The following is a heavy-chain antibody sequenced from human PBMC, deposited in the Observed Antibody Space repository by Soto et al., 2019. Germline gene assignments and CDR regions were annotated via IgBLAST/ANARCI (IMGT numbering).Heavy chain of an antibody. CDR3: AKGVAGWYYFDY. Sequence: EVQLVESGGGLVQTGRSLRLSCAASGFTFDDYAMHWVRQAPGKGLEWVSGISWNRGSIGYADSVKGRFTISRDNAKKSLYLQMNSLRAEDTALYYCAKGVAGWYYFDYWGQGTLVTVSS. D-gene: IGHD3-3*01. V-gene: IGHV3-9*01. J-gene: IGHJ4*02. CDR2: ISWNRGSI. CDR1: GFTFDDYA.